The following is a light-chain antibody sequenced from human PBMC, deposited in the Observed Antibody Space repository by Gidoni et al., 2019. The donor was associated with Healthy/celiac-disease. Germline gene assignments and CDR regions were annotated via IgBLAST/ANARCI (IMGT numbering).Light chain of an antibody. CDR3: QQRSNWPPGLT. CDR1: QSVSSY. CDR2: DAS. V-gene: IGKV3-11*01. J-gene: IGKJ4*01. Sequence: EIVLTQSPATQSLSPGERATLSCRASQSVSSYLAWYQQKPGQAPRLLIYDASNRATGIPARFRGSGSVTAFTLTICRLEPSDFAVYYCQQRSNWPPGLTFXGXTKVEIK.